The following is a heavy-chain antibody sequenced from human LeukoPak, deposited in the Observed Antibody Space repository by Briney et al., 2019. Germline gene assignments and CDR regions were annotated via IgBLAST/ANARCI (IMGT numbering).Heavy chain of an antibody. V-gene: IGHV1-8*01. Sequence: ASVKVSCKASGYTFTSYDINWVRQATGQGLEWMGWMNPNSGNTGYAQKLQGRVTMTTDTSTSTAYMELSSLRSEDTAVYYCAREYSGYDSHFDYWGQGTLVTVSS. CDR3: AREYSGYDSHFDY. D-gene: IGHD5-12*01. J-gene: IGHJ4*02. CDR1: GYTFTSYD. CDR2: MNPNSGNT.